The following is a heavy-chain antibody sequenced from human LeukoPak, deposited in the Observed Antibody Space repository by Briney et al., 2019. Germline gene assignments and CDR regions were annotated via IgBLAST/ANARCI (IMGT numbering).Heavy chain of an antibody. V-gene: IGHV4-34*01. D-gene: IGHD3-10*01. CDR1: GGSFSGYY. CDR3: ARWGLGERWFDP. CDR2: INHSGST. Sequence: SETLSLTCAVYGGSFSGYYWSWIRQPPGKGLEWIGEINHSGSTNYNPSFKSRVTISVDTSKNQFSLKLSSVTAADTAVYYCARWGLGERWFDPWGQGTLVTVSS. J-gene: IGHJ5*02.